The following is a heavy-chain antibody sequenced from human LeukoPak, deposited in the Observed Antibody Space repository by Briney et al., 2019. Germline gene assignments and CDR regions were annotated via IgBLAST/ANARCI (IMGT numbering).Heavy chain of an antibody. CDR3: AREVGGMVRGVINWYFDL. D-gene: IGHD3-10*01. J-gene: IGHJ2*01. V-gene: IGHV4-4*07. CDR1: GGSISSYY. Sequence: SETLSLTCTVSGGSISSYYWSWIRQPAGKGLEWIGRIYTSGSTSYNPSLKSRLTMSVDTSKNQFSLKLSSVTAADTAVYYCAREVGGMVRGVINWYFDLWGRGTLVTVSS. CDR2: IYTSGST.